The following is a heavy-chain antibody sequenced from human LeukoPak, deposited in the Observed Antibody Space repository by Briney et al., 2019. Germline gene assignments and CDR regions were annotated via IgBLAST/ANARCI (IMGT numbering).Heavy chain of an antibody. V-gene: IGHV1-24*01. CDR3: ATGPLSSSSEYWFGP. Sequence: ASVKVSCKVSGYTLTELSMHWVRQAPGKGLEWVGGFDPEDGETMYAQKFQGRVTMTEDTSTDTAYMELSSLRSEDTAVYYCATGPLSSSSEYWFGPWGQGTLVTVSS. J-gene: IGHJ5*02. CDR1: GYTLTELS. CDR2: FDPEDGET. D-gene: IGHD6-6*01.